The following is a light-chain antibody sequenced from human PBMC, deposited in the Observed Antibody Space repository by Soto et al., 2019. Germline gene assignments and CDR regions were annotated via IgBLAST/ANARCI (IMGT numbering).Light chain of an antibody. V-gene: IGLV1-44*01. Sequence: QPVLTQPPSASAIPGQRVTISCSESSPNIGGNTVNWYQQLPGTAPKLLIYSNNQRPSGVPDRFSGSKSGTSASLAISGLQSEDEADYYCAAWDDNLNVVAFGGGTKVTVL. CDR2: SNN. CDR1: SPNIGGNT. J-gene: IGLJ2*01. CDR3: AAWDDNLNVVA.